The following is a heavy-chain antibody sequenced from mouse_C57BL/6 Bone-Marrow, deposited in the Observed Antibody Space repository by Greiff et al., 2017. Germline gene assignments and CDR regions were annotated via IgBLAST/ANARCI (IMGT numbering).Heavy chain of an antibody. J-gene: IGHJ3*01. V-gene: IGHV1-50*01. Sequence: QVQLQQPGAELVKPGASVKLSCKASGYTFTSYWMQWVKQRPGQGLEWIGEIDPSASYTNYNQKLKGKATLTVDPSYSPAYMPLSSLTSEDSAVYYCERDGYFGLAYWGQGTLVTVSA. CDR1: GYTFTSYW. D-gene: IGHD2-3*01. CDR3: ERDGYFGLAY. CDR2: IDPSASYT.